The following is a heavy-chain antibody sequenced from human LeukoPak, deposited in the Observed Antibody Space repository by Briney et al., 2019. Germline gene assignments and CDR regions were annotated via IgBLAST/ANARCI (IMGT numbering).Heavy chain of an antibody. CDR3: AKRGVVIRVILVGFHKEAYYFDS. CDR1: GITLSNYG. Sequence: GGSLRLSCAVSGITLSNYGMSWVRQAPGKGREWVAGISDSGGRTNYADSVKGRFTISRDNPKNTLYLQMNSLRPEDTAVYFCAKRGVVIRVILVGFHKEAYYFDSWGQGVLVTVSS. V-gene: IGHV3-23*01. D-gene: IGHD3-22*01. J-gene: IGHJ4*02. CDR2: ISDSGGRT.